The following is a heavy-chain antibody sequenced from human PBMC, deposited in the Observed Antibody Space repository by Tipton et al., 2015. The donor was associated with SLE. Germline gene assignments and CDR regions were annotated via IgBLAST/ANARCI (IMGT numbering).Heavy chain of an antibody. CDR2: IYYSGST. CDR1: GGSISSGGYY. D-gene: IGHD3-22*01. Sequence: TLSLTCTVSGGSISSGGYYWSWIRQHPGKGLEWIGYIYYSGSTNYNPSLKSRVTISVDTSKNQFSLKLSSVTAADTAVYYCARANDSSDAFDIWGQGTMVTVSS. CDR3: ARANDSSDAFDI. J-gene: IGHJ3*02. V-gene: IGHV4-31*03.